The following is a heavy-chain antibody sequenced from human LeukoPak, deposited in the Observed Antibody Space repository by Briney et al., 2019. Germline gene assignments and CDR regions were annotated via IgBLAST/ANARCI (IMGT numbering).Heavy chain of an antibody. D-gene: IGHD2-21*01. CDR2: IGIDSGNT. V-gene: IGHV3-48*04. CDR1: GFTFSDYS. CDR3: ARVGERDKFALIEGRFDP. Sequence: PGGSLRLSCAASGFTFSDYSMNWVRQAPGKGLEWISYIGIDSGNTNYADSVKGRFTISRDNAKDSVHLQMNSLRAEDTAVYYCARVGERDKFALIEGRFDPWGQGTLVTVSS. J-gene: IGHJ5*02.